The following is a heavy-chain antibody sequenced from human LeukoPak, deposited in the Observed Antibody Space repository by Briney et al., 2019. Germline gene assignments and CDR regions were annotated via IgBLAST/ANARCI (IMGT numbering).Heavy chain of an antibody. CDR1: GGSISSGSYY. CDR3: ARTNDYDSSGYYSWDYYYYMDV. CDR2: IYHSGRT. J-gene: IGHJ6*03. V-gene: IGHV4-39*07. Sequence: SETLSLTCTVSGGSISSGSYYWSWIRQPPGKGLEWIGSIYHSGRTYYNPSLKSLVTISVDTSKNQFSLKLSSVTAADTAVYYCARTNDYDSSGYYSWDYYYYMDVWGKGTTVTVSS. D-gene: IGHD3-22*01.